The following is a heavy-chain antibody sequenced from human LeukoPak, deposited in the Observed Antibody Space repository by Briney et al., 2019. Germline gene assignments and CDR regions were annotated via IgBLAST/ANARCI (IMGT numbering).Heavy chain of an antibody. V-gene: IGHV1-18*01. D-gene: IGHD2-2*03. J-gene: IGHJ6*02. CDR1: VYTLTTYV. Sequence: ASVKVSCKASVYTLTTYVISWVRQAPRQRREWMGWISAYNGNTNDAQKLQGRVTMTTDTSTSTAYIELRSLRADDTAVYYCARVDIVVVPAAKGPYYYYGMDVWGQGTTVTVSS. CDR2: ISAYNGNT. CDR3: ARVDIVVVPAAKGPYYYYGMDV.